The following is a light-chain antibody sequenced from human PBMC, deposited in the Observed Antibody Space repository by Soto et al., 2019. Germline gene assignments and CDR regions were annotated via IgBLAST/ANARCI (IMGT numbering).Light chain of an antibody. CDR1: QGIRHY. Sequence: DIEMTQFPSSLSASLGDRVTITCRESQGIRHYLAWYQQKPGKVPKLIIYEAYNLQSGVPSRFRGGGSGTDFTLTISSLQPEDFATYYCQQSYSTPPWTFGQGTKVDIK. V-gene: IGKV1-27*01. J-gene: IGKJ1*01. CDR2: EAY. CDR3: QQSYSTPPWT.